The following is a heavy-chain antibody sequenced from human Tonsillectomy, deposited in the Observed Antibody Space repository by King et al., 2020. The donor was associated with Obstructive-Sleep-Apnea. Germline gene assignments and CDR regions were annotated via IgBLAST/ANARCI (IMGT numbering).Heavy chain of an antibody. V-gene: IGHV3-72*01. CDR3: ARVRFGSGSYYNLVAY. CDR2: TRNKANSYTT. CDR1: GFTCSDHY. D-gene: IGHD3-10*01. Sequence: VQLVESGGGLVQPGGSLRLSCAASGFTCSDHYMDWVRQAPGKGLEWVGRTRNKANSYTTEYAASVKGRFTLSRDDSKNARYLQMKSLKTEDTAVYYCARVRFGSGSYYNLVAYWGQGTLVTVSS. J-gene: IGHJ4*02.